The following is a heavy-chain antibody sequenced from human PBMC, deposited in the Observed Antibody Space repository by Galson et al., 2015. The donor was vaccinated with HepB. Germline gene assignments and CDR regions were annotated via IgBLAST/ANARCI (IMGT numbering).Heavy chain of an antibody. CDR3: VRGDRIAVAADLYFDL. Sequence: SLRLSCAASGFTFSSHPIYWVRQAPGKGLEWVAVISSDGRKKYYADSVKGRFTISRDNSKNTLYLHMNNLRADDTAVFYCVRGDRIAVAADLYFDLWGRGTLVTVSS. V-gene: IGHV3-30-3*01. CDR1: GFTFSSHP. J-gene: IGHJ2*01. CDR2: ISSDGRKK. D-gene: IGHD6-19*01.